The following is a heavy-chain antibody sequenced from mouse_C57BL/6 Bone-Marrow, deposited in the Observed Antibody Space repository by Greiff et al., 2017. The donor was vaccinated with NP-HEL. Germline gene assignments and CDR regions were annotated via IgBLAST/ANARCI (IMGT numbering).Heavy chain of an antibody. CDR3: TRGGDYYGSREVYAMDY. CDR1: GFTFSSYA. J-gene: IGHJ4*01. CDR2: ISSGADYL. Sequence: EGLVPPRGSLKLSCAHSGFTFSSYAPSWVRQTPEKRLEWVAYISSGADYLYYADTVKGRFTISRDNARNTLYLQMSSLKSEDTAMYYCTRGGDYYGSREVYAMDYWGQGTSVTVSS. V-gene: IGHV5-9-1*02. D-gene: IGHD1-1*01.